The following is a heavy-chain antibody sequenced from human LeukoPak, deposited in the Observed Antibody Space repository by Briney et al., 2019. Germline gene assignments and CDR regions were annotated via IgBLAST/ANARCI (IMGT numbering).Heavy chain of an antibody. Sequence: GGSLRLSCAASGFTFSSYWMHWVRQAPGKGLVWVSRINSDGSSTSYADSVKGRFTISRDNAKNTLYLQMNSLRAKDTAVDYCARVLATTSLIDYWGQGTLVTVSS. V-gene: IGHV3-74*01. CDR1: GFTFSSYW. CDR2: INSDGSST. CDR3: ARVLATTSLIDY. J-gene: IGHJ4*02. D-gene: IGHD5-12*01.